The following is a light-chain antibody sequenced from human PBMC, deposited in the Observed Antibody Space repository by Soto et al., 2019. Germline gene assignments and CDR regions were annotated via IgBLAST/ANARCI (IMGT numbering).Light chain of an antibody. CDR2: GAS. V-gene: IGKV3-20*01. CDR1: QSVSSSY. CDR3: QQDGSSPNT. J-gene: IGKJ2*01. Sequence: EIVLTQSPGTLSFSPGERATLSCRASQSVSSSYLAWYQQKPGQAPRLLIYGASTRATGIPDRFSGRGSGTDFTLTISRLEPEDFAVYYCQQDGSSPNTFGQGTKLEIK.